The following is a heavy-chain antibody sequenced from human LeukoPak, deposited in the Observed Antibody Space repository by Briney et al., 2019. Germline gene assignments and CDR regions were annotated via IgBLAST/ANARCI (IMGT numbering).Heavy chain of an antibody. Sequence: ASVKVSCKASGYTFTSYDINWVRQATGQGLEWMGWMNPNSGSTGYAQEFQGRVTMTRNTSISTAYMELSSLRSEDTAVYYCASFYYDSSGYYSAFDIWGQGTMVTVSS. J-gene: IGHJ3*02. CDR2: MNPNSGST. CDR1: GYTFTSYD. CDR3: ASFYYDSSGYYSAFDI. V-gene: IGHV1-8*01. D-gene: IGHD3-22*01.